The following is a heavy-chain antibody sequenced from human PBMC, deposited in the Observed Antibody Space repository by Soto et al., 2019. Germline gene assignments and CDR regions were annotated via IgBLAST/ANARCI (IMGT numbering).Heavy chain of an antibody. V-gene: IGHV5-51*01. CDR3: ARSGSTRYYGMDV. J-gene: IGHJ6*02. D-gene: IGHD2-2*01. Sequence: GESLKISCKGSGYSFTSCWIGWVRQMPGKGLEWMGIIYPGDSGTRYSPSFQGQVTISADKSISTAYLQWSSLKASDTAMYYCARSGSTRYYGMDVWGQGTTVTV. CDR1: GYSFTSCW. CDR2: IYPGDSGT.